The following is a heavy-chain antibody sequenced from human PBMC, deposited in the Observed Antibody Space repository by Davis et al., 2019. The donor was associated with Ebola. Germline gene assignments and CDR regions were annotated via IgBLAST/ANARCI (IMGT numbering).Heavy chain of an antibody. J-gene: IGHJ4*02. CDR3: ARHKYYSGSGSYYPEGIDF. V-gene: IGHV4-39*01. Sequence: SETLSLTCTVSGGSISSSSYYWGWIRQPPGKGLEWIGSIYYSGSTYYNPSLQSRVSMSVDSSKNQFSLKVTSVTAADTAVYCCARHKYYSGSGSYYPEGIDFWGQGSLVTVSS. CDR1: GGSISSSSYY. D-gene: IGHD3-10*01. CDR2: IYYSGST.